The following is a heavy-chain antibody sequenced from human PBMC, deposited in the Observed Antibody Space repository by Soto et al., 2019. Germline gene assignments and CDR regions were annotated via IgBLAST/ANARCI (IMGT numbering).Heavy chain of an antibody. D-gene: IGHD3-10*01. V-gene: IGHV1-46*01. J-gene: IGHJ4*02. CDR2: VTPINGVT. CDR3: VREASATFMNSGFDV. Sequence: QVQLVQSGAEVKMPGASVKVSCKAYGYTFTNHHVHWVRLAPGQGLEWMGIVTPINGVTHYAARFQARLALSRETCTNQVYLALSSLRSEDTAVYYCVREASATFMNSGFDVRGQGTLVAVSS. CDR1: GYTFTNHH.